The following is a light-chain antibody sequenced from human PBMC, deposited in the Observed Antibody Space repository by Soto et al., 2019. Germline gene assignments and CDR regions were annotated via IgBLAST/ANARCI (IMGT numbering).Light chain of an antibody. CDR1: QSIRSY. Sequence: DIQMTQSPSSLSASVGDRVTITCRARQSIRSYLTWSQQKPGKAPKLLLYTASSLQSGVPSRFDGSGSGTDFTLTISSLQPEDFATYYCQQSYSVPPYTFGQGTKLEFK. CDR2: TAS. V-gene: IGKV1-39*01. CDR3: QQSYSVPPYT. J-gene: IGKJ2*01.